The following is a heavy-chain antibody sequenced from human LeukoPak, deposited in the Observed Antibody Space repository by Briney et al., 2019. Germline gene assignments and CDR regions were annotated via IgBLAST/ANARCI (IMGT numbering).Heavy chain of an antibody. CDR2: INHSGRT. J-gene: IGHJ6*02. V-gene: IGHV4-34*01. CDR3: TRDVVVVPAAIHYGMDV. CDR1: GGSFSDYF. D-gene: IGHD2-2*01. Sequence: SETLSLTCAVYGGSFSDYFWGWIRQPPGKGLEWIGEINHSGRTYYNPSPKSRVTISVDTSKNQFSLNLSSVTAADTAVYYCTRDVVVVPAAIHYGMDVWGQGTTVTVSS.